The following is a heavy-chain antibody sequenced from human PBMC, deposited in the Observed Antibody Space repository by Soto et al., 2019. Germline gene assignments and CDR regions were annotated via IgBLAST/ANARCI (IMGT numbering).Heavy chain of an antibody. CDR2: INPSGGRT. V-gene: IGHV1-46*03. CDR1: GYTFTSYY. Sequence: QVQLVQSGAEVKKPGASVTVSCKASGYTFTSYYIHWVRQAPGQGLEWMGIINPSGGRTSYAQKFQVRVTMTRDTTTSTVYMEVSGLRSEDTAVYFCARDQKPSTLYYDYYYMDVWGKGTTVTVSS. CDR3: ARDQKPSTLYYDYYYMDV. J-gene: IGHJ6*03.